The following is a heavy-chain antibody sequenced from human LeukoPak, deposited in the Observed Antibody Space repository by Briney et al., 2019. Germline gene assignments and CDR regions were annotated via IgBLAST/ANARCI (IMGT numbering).Heavy chain of an antibody. CDR2: ISGSGGST. Sequence: GGSLRLSCAASGFTFSSYAMSWVHQAPGKGLEWVSAISGSGGSTYYADSVKGRFTISRDNSKNTLYLQVNSLRAEDTAVYYCAKDLEIAAAGTPYYFDYWGQGTLVTVSS. CDR1: GFTFSSYA. CDR3: AKDLEIAAAGTPYYFDY. D-gene: IGHD6-13*01. V-gene: IGHV3-23*01. J-gene: IGHJ4*02.